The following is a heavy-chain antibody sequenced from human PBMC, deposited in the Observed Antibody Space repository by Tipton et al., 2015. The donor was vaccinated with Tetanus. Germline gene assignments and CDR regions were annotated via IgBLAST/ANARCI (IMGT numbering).Heavy chain of an antibody. V-gene: IGHV5-51*01. CDR2: IYPGDSDT. Sequence: QLVQSGAEVKEPGESLKISCKGSGYVFTMYWIAWVRQMPGKGLEWMGIIYPGDSDTRYSPSFQGQVTISVDKSLNTPYLQWSSLKAPESPMFYRGRGHLSEGGGHFCFRGQGGLVTGAS. D-gene: IGHD3-3*02. CDR3: GRGHLSEGGGHFCF. J-gene: IGHJ1*01. CDR1: GYVFTMYW.